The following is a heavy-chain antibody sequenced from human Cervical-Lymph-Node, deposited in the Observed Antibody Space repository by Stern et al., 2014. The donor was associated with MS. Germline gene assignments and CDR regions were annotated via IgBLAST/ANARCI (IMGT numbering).Heavy chain of an antibody. CDR3: ARSSSPSPYYYYGMDV. CDR2: IWYDVRKK. CDR1: GFTFSSYG. V-gene: IGHV3-33*01. J-gene: IGHJ6*02. D-gene: IGHD6-13*01. Sequence: QVQLVESGGGVVQPGRSLRLSCAASGFTFSSYGMHWVRQAPGKGLEWVAVIWYDVRKKSYANSVKGRFTISRDNSKNTLYLQMNSLRAEDTAVYYCARSSSPSPYYYYGMDVWGQGTTVTVSS.